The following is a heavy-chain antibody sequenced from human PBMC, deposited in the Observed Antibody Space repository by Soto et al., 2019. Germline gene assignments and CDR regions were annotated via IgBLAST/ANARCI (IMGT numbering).Heavy chain of an antibody. D-gene: IGHD4-17*01. CDR1: GYTFTGYY. J-gene: IGHJ5*02. CDR3: VRVMTTVTTGELDT. V-gene: IGHV1-2*02. CDR2: INPNSGAT. Sequence: QVQLVQSGAEVRKPGASVKVSCKASGYTFTGYYMHWFRQAPGQGLEWMGWINPNSGATNIAQKFQGRITMTRDPSISTAYMELSSLRSDDTAVYYCVRVMTTVTTGELDTWGQGTLVTVSS.